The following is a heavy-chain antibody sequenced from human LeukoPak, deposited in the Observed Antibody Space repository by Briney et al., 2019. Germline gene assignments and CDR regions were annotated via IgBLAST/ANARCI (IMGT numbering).Heavy chain of an antibody. V-gene: IGHV1-18*01. Sequence: ASVKVSCKTSGFTFTKYAITWVRQAPGRGLEWMGWITTYDGDTNYAQKFQGRVTIMKDTSASTAYMELRSLRPDDTAVYYCARDPTNTIGRYVYLDYWGQGTLVTVSS. CDR2: ITTYDGDT. CDR3: ARDPTNTIGRYVYLDY. CDR1: GFTFTKYA. D-gene: IGHD2-2*01. J-gene: IGHJ4*02.